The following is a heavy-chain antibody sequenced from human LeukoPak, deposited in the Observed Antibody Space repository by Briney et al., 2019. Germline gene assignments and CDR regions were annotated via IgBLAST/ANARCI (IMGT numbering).Heavy chain of an antibody. CDR3: ARGGLLWFGELSYGMDV. Sequence: SETLSLTCPVSGGSIRSYYWSWIRQPPGKGLEWIGHIYYSGSTNYNPSLKSRVTISVDTSKNQFSLKLSSVTAADTAVYYCARGGLLWFGELSYGMDVWGKGTTVTVSS. CDR2: IYYSGST. J-gene: IGHJ6*04. V-gene: IGHV4-59*01. D-gene: IGHD3-10*01. CDR1: GGSIRSYY.